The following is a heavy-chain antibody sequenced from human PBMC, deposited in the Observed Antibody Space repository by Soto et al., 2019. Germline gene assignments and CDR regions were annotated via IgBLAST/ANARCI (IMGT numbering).Heavy chain of an antibody. CDR3: ARDFPQEVVAATLVLDY. CDR2: INPSGGST. V-gene: IGHV1-46*03. D-gene: IGHD2-15*01. CDR1: VYTFTSYY. Sequence: ASVKVSCKASVYTFTSYYMHWVRQAPGQGLEWMGIINPSGGSTSYAQKFQGRVTMTRDTSTSTVYMELSSLRSEDTAVYYCARDFPQEVVAATLVLDYWGQGTLVTVSS. J-gene: IGHJ4*02.